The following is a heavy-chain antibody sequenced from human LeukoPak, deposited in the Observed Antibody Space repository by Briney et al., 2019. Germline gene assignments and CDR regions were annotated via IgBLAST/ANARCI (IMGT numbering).Heavy chain of an antibody. CDR3: ARGHIVVVPAAMTDY. Sequence: GGSLRLSCAASGFTFSSYWMHWVRQAPGKGLVWVSRINSDGSSTSYADSVKGRFTISRDNAKNTLYLQMNSLRAEDTAVYYRARGHIVVVPAAMTDYWGQGTLVTVSS. CDR2: INSDGSST. J-gene: IGHJ4*02. D-gene: IGHD2-2*01. CDR1: GFTFSSYW. V-gene: IGHV3-74*01.